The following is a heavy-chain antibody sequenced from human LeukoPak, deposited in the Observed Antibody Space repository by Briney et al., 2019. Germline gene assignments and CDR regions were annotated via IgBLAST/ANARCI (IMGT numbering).Heavy chain of an antibody. Sequence: SETLSLTCAVYGYSLTNHYWIWIRQPPGKGLEWIGEIMHTGGTNYNPSLKSRVTISVDTSKNQFFLNLTSATAADTAVYYCSRGPAAVHPWGQGTLVTVSS. CDR1: GYSLTNHY. V-gene: IGHV4-34*12. CDR2: IMHTGGT. CDR3: SRGPAAVHP. D-gene: IGHD6-13*01. J-gene: IGHJ5*02.